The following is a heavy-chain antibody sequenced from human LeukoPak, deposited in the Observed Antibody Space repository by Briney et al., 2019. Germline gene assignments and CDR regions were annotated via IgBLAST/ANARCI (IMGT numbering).Heavy chain of an antibody. J-gene: IGHJ6*03. Sequence: SETLSLTCTVSGGSIGSSSYYWGWIRQPPGKGLEWIGSIYYSGSTYYNPSLKSRVTISVDTSKNQFSLKLSSVTAADTAVYYCARFVRDYVWGSYRREYYYYYMDVWGKGTTVTVSS. V-gene: IGHV4-39*01. CDR3: ARFVRDYVWGSYRREYYYYYMDV. D-gene: IGHD3-16*02. CDR1: GGSIGSSSYY. CDR2: IYYSGST.